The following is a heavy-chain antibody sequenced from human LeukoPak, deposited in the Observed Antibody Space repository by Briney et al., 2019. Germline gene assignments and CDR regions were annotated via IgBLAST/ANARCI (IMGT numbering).Heavy chain of an antibody. CDR3: ASLYGSGRTPIYYFDY. CDR1: GGSISSYY. J-gene: IGHJ4*02. Sequence: SETLSLTCTVSGGSISSYYWSWIRQPPGKGLEWIGYIYYSGSTNYNPSLKSRVTISVDTSKNQFSLKLSSVTAADTAVYYCASLYGSGRTPIYYFDYWGQGTLVTVPS. V-gene: IGHV4-59*01. CDR2: IYYSGST. D-gene: IGHD3-10*01.